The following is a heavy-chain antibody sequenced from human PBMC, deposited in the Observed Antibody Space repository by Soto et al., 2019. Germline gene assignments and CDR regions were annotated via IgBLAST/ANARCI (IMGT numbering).Heavy chain of an antibody. D-gene: IGHD2-21*01. Sequence: ASVKFSCKSSGYTFISHSMTWVRQDPGQGLEWMGRISAYNGNTNYAQKFQGRVTMTTDTSTSTAYMELRSLRSDDTAVYYCARGAFCGGAPGCRDMDVWGQGTTVTVSS. CDR2: ISAYNGNT. V-gene: IGHV1-18*01. J-gene: IGHJ6*02. CDR3: ARGAFCGGAPGCRDMDV. CDR1: GYTFISHS.